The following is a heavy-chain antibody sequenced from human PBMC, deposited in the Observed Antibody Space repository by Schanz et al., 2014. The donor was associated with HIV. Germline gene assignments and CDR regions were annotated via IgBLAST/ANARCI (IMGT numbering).Heavy chain of an antibody. CDR2: IWNDGTSK. CDR3: ARTSRIVIPDRDPRLSYLYGMDV. Sequence: QVHLVESGGGVVQPGTSLRLSCAASGFTFSNYAIHWVRQAPGKGLEGVTLIWNDGTSKYYVDSVKDRFTISRDNSKNTLYLQMNGLRADDTAVYYCARTSRIVIPDRDPRLSYLYGMDVWGQGTTVTVSS. D-gene: IGHD1-26*01. V-gene: IGHV3-33*01. CDR1: GFTFSNYA. J-gene: IGHJ6*02.